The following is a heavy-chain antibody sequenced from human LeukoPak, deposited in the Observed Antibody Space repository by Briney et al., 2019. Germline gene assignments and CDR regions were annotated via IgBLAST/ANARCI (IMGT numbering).Heavy chain of an antibody. V-gene: IGHV3-43*02. D-gene: IGHD1-1*01. CDR2: ISGDGGST. CDR3: AKDITWNLSYGMDV. J-gene: IGHJ6*02. CDR1: GFTFDDYA. Sequence: GGSLRRSCAASGFTFDDYAMHWVRQAPGKGLEWVSLISGDGGSTYYADSVEGRFTISRDNSKNSLYLQMNSLRTEDTALYYCAKDITWNLSYGMDVWGQGTTVTVSS.